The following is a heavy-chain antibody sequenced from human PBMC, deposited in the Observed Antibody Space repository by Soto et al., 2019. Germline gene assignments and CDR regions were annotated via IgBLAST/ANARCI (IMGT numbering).Heavy chain of an antibody. Sequence: QVQLQESGPGLVKPSQTLSLTCTVSGGSISSNKYYWNWMRQPPGKGLEWIGYIYYSGSTYYNPSLKSRVTISIDTSKNQFSLKLSSVTAADTAVYYCVRDRGYYDGDVAYWGQGALVTVAS. V-gene: IGHV4-30-4*01. CDR1: GGSISSNKYY. D-gene: IGHD2-21*01. J-gene: IGHJ4*02. CDR3: VRDRGYYDGDVAY. CDR2: IYYSGST.